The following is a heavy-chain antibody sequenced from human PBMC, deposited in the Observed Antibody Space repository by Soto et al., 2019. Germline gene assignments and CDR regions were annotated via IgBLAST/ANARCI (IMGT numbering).Heavy chain of an antibody. V-gene: IGHV1-69*12. CDR1: GGTFSSYA. Sequence: QVQLVQSGAEVKKPGSSVKVSCKASGGTFSSYAISWVRQAPGQGLEWMGGIIPIFGTANYAQKFQGRVTITADESTSTAYTELSSLRSEDTAVYYCARSSHHHNPWGMDVWGQGTTVTVSS. D-gene: IGHD6-19*01. CDR2: IIPIFGTA. J-gene: IGHJ6*02. CDR3: ARSSHHHNPWGMDV.